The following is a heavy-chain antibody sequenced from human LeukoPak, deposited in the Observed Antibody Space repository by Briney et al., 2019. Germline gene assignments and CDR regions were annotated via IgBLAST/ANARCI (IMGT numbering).Heavy chain of an antibody. V-gene: IGHV3-23*01. CDR2: ISGSGGST. CDR3: AAQTRSAVAGTGDY. J-gene: IGHJ4*02. Sequence: PGGSLRLSCAASGFTFGSYAMSWVRQAPGKGLEWVSAISGSGGSTYYADSVKGRFTISRDKSKNTLYLQMNSLRAEDTAVYYCAAQTRSAVAGTGDYWGQGTLVTVSS. CDR1: GFTFGSYA. D-gene: IGHD6-19*01.